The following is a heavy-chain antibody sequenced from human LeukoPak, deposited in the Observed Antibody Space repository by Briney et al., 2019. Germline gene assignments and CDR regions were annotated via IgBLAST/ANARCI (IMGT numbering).Heavy chain of an antibody. D-gene: IGHD6-13*01. CDR2: IYHSGST. J-gene: IGHJ5*02. CDR3: ARVVAAAGNNWFDP. V-gene: IGHV4-4*02. CDR1: GGSISSSNW. Sequence: SETLSLTCAVSGGSISSSNWWSWVRQPPGKGLEWIGEIYHSGSTKYNPSLKSRVTISEDKSKNQFSLKLNSVTAADTAVYYCARVVAAAGNNWFDPWGQGTLVTVSS.